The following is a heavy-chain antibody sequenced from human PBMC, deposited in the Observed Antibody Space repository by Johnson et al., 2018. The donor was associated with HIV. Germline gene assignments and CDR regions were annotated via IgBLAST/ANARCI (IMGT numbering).Heavy chain of an antibody. CDR3: ARDSKARFPTITMIDAFDI. CDR2: ISWNSGSI. J-gene: IGHJ3*02. Sequence: VQLVESEGGLVQSGGSLRLSCAASGFTFSSYAMSWVRQAPGKGLEWVSGISWNSGSIGYADSVKGRFTISRDNAKNSLYLQMNSLRAEDTALYYCARDSKARFPTITMIDAFDIWGQGTMVTVSS. CDR1: GFTFSSYA. V-gene: IGHV3-9*01. D-gene: IGHD3-22*01.